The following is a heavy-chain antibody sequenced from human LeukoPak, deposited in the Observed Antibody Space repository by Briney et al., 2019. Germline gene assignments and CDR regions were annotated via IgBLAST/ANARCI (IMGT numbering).Heavy chain of an antibody. CDR3: ARDLEVILGVYYYYYMDV. CDR2: INPNSGGT. D-gene: IGHD3-22*01. CDR1: GYTFTCYY. J-gene: IGHJ6*03. Sequence: ASVKVSCKASGYTFTCYYMHWVRQAPGQGLEWMGWINPNSGGTNYAQKFQGRVTMTRDMSISTAYMELSRLRSDDTAVYYCARDLEVILGVYYYYYMDVWGKGTTVTVSS. V-gene: IGHV1-2*02.